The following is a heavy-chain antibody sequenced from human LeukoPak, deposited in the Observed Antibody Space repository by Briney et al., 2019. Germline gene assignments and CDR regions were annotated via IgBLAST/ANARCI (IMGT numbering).Heavy chain of an antibody. CDR3: AFSSWYTNWFDP. Sequence: SQTLSLTCAISGDSVSSNSAAWNWIRQSPSRGLEWLGRTYCRSKWYNDYAVSVKSRITINPDTSKNQFSLQLNSVTPEDTAVYYCAFSSWYTNWFDPWGQGTLVTVSS. J-gene: IGHJ5*02. D-gene: IGHD6-13*01. V-gene: IGHV6-1*01. CDR1: GDSVSSNSAA. CDR2: TYCRSKWYN.